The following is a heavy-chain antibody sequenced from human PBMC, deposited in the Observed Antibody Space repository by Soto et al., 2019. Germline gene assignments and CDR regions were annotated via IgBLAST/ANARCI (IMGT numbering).Heavy chain of an antibody. CDR2: IIPIFGTA. CDR3: ASTWSSGYYGVPFDY. Sequence: ASVKVSCKASGGTFSSYAISWVRQAPGQGLEWMGGIIPIFGTANYAQKFQGRVTITADESTSTAYMELNSLRSEDTAVYYCASTWSSGYYGVPFDYWGQGTLVTVSS. D-gene: IGHD3-22*01. CDR1: GGTFSSYA. V-gene: IGHV1-69*13. J-gene: IGHJ4*02.